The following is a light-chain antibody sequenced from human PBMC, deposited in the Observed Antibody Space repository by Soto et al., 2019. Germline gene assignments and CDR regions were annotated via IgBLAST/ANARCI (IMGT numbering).Light chain of an antibody. V-gene: IGLV2-11*01. Sequence: QSVLAQPRSVSGSPGQSVTISCTGTSSDVGGYNYVSWYQQHPGKAPKLMIYDVSKRPSGVPDRFSGSKSGNTASLTISGLQAEDEADYYCCSYAGSSYVFGTGTKATV. CDR1: SSDVGGYNY. J-gene: IGLJ1*01. CDR3: CSYAGSSYV. CDR2: DVS.